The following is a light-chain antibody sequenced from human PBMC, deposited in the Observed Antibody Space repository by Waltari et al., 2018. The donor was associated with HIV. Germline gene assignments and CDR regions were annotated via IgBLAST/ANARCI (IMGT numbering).Light chain of an antibody. CDR1: QSLVSSDGNTY. Sequence: EVLMTQSPLSLPVALGQPASISCKSSQSLVSSDGNTYLNWFQQRPGQSPRRLIYKVSNRDSGVPDRFSGSGSGTDFTLRISRVEAEDVGVYYCMQGAHWPPRLTFGGGTKVEIK. CDR3: MQGAHWPPRLT. CDR2: KVS. V-gene: IGKV2-30*01. J-gene: IGKJ4*01.